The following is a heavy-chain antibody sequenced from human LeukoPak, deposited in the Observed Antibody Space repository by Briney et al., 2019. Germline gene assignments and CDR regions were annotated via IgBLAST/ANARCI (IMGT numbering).Heavy chain of an antibody. J-gene: IGHJ4*02. V-gene: IGHV3-23*01. CDR1: GFIFSNYA. CDR3: AKYCSGGNCYSGLY. CDR2: ITSGGNT. D-gene: IGHD2-15*01. Sequence: QPGGSLRLSCAASGFIFSNYAMTWVRQAPGRGLQWVSTITSGGNTYYADSVKGRFTTSRDNSKNTLYLQMNSLRAEDTAVYYCAKYCSGGNCYSGLYWGQGTLVTVSS.